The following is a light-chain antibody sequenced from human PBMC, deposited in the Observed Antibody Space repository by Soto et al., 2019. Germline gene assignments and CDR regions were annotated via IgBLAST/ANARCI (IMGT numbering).Light chain of an antibody. CDR3: QSYDSGLSGHWV. Sequence: QSVLTQPPSMSGAPGQRVTKSCTGSSSNLGAGYDVHWYQRLPGAAPKLLIYDNTHRPSGVPNRFSGSKSGTSASLAITGLQAEDEADYYCQSYDSGLSGHWVFGGGTKVTVL. J-gene: IGLJ3*02. V-gene: IGLV1-40*01. CDR1: SSNLGAGYD. CDR2: DNT.